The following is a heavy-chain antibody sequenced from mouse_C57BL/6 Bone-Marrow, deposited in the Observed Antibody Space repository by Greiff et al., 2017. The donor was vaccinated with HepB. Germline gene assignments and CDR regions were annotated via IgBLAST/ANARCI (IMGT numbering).Heavy chain of an antibody. J-gene: IGHJ2*01. D-gene: IGHD1-1*01. CDR3: ATNYYGSSYVGY. V-gene: IGHV1-55*01. CDR1: GYTFTSYW. CDR2: IYPGSGST. Sequence: QVQLQQPGAELVKPGASVKMSCKASGYTFTSYWITWVKQRPGQGLEWIGDIYPGSGSTNYNEKFKSKATLTVDKSSSTAYMQLSSLTSEDSAVYYCATNYYGSSYVGYWGQGTTLTVSS.